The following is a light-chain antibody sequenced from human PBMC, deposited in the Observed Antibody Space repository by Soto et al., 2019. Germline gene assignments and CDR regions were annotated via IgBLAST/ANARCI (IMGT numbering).Light chain of an antibody. CDR2: AAS. CDR1: QGIRNF. Sequence: DIQMTQSPTSLSASVGDRVTITCRASQGIRNFVAWYQQKPGKAPKLLIYAASTLQSGVPSRFSGSGSGTDFTLTINSLQPEDVATYSGKKYSSFPVFGPGTKVEIK. J-gene: IGKJ3*01. V-gene: IGKV1-27*01. CDR3: KKYSSFPV.